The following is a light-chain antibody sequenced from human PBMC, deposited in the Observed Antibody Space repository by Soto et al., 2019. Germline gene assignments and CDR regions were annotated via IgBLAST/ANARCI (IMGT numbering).Light chain of an antibody. CDR1: QSVLYSSNNKNY. J-gene: IGKJ2*01. Sequence: DIVMTQSPDSLAVSLGERATINCKSSQSVLYSSNNKNYLAWYQQKPGQPPKLLISWAFIRESGVPDRFSGSGSGTDFTLTISRLEPEDFAVYSCQQYGNSPPTFGQGTKLEIK. CDR3: QQYGNSPPT. V-gene: IGKV4-1*01. CDR2: WAF.